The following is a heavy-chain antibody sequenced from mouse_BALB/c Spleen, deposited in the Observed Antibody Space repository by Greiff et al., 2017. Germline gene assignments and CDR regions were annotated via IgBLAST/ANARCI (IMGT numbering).Heavy chain of an antibody. Sequence: VQLKESGAELVTPGASVKLSCTASGFNIKDSYMHWVKQRPEQGLEWIGRIDPANGNTKYDPKFQGKATITADTSSNTAYLQLSSLTSEDTAVYYCAGYYYGRAYWGQGTLVTVSA. CDR3: AGYYYGRAY. CDR2: IDPANGNT. D-gene: IGHD1-1*01. J-gene: IGHJ3*01. CDR1: GFNIKDSY. V-gene: IGHV14-3*02.